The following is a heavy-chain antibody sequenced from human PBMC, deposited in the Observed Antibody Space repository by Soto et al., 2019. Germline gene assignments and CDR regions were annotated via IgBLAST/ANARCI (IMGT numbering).Heavy chain of an antibody. CDR3: ARKPPGIFWYLEL. V-gene: IGHV4-31*11. D-gene: IGHD6-13*01. CDR2: IYYSGNT. J-gene: IGHJ2*01. CDR1: GGSISSGGYS. Sequence: QVQLQESGPGLVKPSQTLSLTCAVSGGSISSGGYSWSWIRQHPGKGLEFIGSIYYSGNTYYNPSLRSRVTISVDTPKNLFSLRLRSVTSADTAVNYCARKPPGIFWYLELWGLGTLVTVSS.